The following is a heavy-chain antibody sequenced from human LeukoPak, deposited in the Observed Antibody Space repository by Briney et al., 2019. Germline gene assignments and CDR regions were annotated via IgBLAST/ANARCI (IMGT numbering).Heavy chain of an antibody. Sequence: PGGSLRLSCAASGFTFSDHYMTWLRQAPGKGLEWVSYISNSGSTIYYADSMRGRFTVSRDNAKSSLFLQMNSLRVEDTAVYYCARVASGYIYGLPLKFFFDDWGQGTLVTVSS. CDR3: ARVASGYIYGLPLKFFFDD. J-gene: IGHJ4*02. CDR1: GFTFSDHY. V-gene: IGHV3-11*01. CDR2: ISNSGSTI. D-gene: IGHD5-18*01.